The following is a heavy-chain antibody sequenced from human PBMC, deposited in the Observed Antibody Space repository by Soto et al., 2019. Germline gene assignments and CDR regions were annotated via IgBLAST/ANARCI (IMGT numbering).Heavy chain of an antibody. D-gene: IGHD2-15*01. CDR2: ISAYNGNT. Sequence: GASVKVSCKASGYTFTSYGISWVRQAPGQGLEWMGWISAYNGNTNYAQKLQGRVTMTTDTSTSTAYMELRSLRSDDTAVYYCARDVLREDMANYYGMDVWGQGNTVTVSS. V-gene: IGHV1-18*01. J-gene: IGHJ6*02. CDR3: ARDVLREDMANYYGMDV. CDR1: GYTFTSYG.